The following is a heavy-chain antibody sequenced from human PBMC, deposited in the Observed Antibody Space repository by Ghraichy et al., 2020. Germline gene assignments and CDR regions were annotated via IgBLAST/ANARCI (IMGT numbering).Heavy chain of an antibody. D-gene: IGHD2-2*01. Sequence: GGSLRLSCAASGFTFSDAWMSWVRQAPGKGLEWVGRIKSESDDGTTDYAAPVKGRFTISRDDSKNTLFLQMNGLKSEDTAMYYCTTAPLGYCHSSSCYHYFDNWGQGTLVTVSS. CDR2: IKSESDDGTT. CDR3: TTAPLGYCHSSSCYHYFDN. V-gene: IGHV3-15*01. J-gene: IGHJ4*02. CDR1: GFTFSDAW.